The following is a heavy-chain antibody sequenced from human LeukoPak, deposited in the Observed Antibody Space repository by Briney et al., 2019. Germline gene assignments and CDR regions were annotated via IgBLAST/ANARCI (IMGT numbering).Heavy chain of an antibody. J-gene: IGHJ3*02. CDR1: GFTFSSYV. CDR2: IPCGGWGK. V-gene: IGHV3-33*03. CDR3: AAHYYDSSGWVGPFDI. Sequence: GGSLRLSCAASGFTFSSYVLHWVRQAPGEGLGWGAVIPCGGWGKYYAVAGKGGFNISRDNSKNQLYLQMNSLRAEDTAVYYGAAHYYDSSGWVGPFDIWGQGTMVTVSS. D-gene: IGHD3-22*01.